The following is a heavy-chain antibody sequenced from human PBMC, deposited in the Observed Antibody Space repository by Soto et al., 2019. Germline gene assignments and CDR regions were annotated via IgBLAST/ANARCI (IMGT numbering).Heavy chain of an antibody. J-gene: IGHJ4*02. V-gene: IGHV4-39*01. CDR2: IYYSGST. D-gene: IGHD2-15*01. CDR3: ARPGHCSGGSCYKIDY. Sequence: ASETLSLTCTVSGGSISSSSYYWGWIRQPPGKGLEWIGSIYYSGSTYYNPSLKSRVTISVDTSKNQFSLKLSSVTAADTAVYYCARPGHCSGGSCYKIDYWGQGTLVTVSS. CDR1: GGSISSSSYY.